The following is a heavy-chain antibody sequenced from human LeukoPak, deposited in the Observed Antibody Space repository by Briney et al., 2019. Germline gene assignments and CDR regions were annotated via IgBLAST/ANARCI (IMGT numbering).Heavy chain of an antibody. CDR3: ARGTVATAIDC. Sequence: PSETLSLTCTVSGGSISTYFWSWIRQPPGKGLEWIGYIYYGGGTNYNPSLKSRVTVSVDSSKNQFSLKLSSVTAADTAVYYCARGTVATAIDCWGQGTLVTVSS. CDR1: GGSISTYF. V-gene: IGHV4-59*01. D-gene: IGHD6-25*01. CDR2: IYYGGGT. J-gene: IGHJ4*02.